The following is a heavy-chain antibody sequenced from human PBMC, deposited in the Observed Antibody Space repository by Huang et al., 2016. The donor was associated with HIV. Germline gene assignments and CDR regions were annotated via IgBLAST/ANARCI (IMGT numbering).Heavy chain of an antibody. CDR2: IFYTGSA. Sequence: QLHLPSGPGLMKPSETLSLTCNVSDGSLNSGKYYWGWIRQSPGKGLEWIGSIFYTGSAHYNPSLESRVTIFVDSSKSQLSGRLRSVTAADTAVYYCARRRTHFTFDYWGQGTLVTVSS. V-gene: IGHV4-39*01. CDR1: DGSLNSGKYY. J-gene: IGHJ4*02. CDR3: ARRRTHFTFDY.